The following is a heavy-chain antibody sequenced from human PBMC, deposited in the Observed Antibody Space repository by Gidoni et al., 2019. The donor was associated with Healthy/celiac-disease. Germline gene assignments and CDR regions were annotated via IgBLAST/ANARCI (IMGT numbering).Heavy chain of an antibody. CDR2: INPSGGST. CDR1: GYTFTSYY. V-gene: IGHV1-46*01. J-gene: IGHJ4*02. CDR3: ARGEMATITGGYFDY. Sequence: QVQLVQSGAEVKKPGASVKVSCKASGYTFTSYYMHWVRQAPGQGLEWMGIINPSGGSTSYAQKFQGRVTMTRDTSTSTVYMELSSLRSEDTAVYYCARGEMATITGGYFDYWGQGTLVTVSS. D-gene: IGHD5-12*01.